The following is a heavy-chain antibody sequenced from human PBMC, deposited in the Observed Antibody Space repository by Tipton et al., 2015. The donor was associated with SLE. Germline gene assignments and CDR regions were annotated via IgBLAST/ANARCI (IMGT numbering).Heavy chain of an antibody. Sequence: TLSLTCTVSGGSISSYYWSWIRQPPGKGLDWIGYIYYSGSTNYNPSLKSRVTISVDTSKNQFSLKLSSVTAADTAVYYCARDGPRWFDPWGQGTLVTVSS. CDR3: ARDGPRWFDP. CDR2: IYYSGST. V-gene: IGHV4-59*01. CDR1: GGSISSYY. J-gene: IGHJ5*02.